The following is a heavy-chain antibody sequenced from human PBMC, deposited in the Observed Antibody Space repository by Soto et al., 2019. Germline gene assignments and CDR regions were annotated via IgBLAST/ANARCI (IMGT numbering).Heavy chain of an antibody. CDR1: GFTFTSSA. V-gene: IGHV1-58*01. CDR2: IGVGSGNT. J-gene: IGHJ4*02. Sequence: QMQLVQSGPEVKKPGTSVKVSCKASGFTFTSSAVQWVRQARGQRLEWIGWIGVGSGNTNYAQKFQERVTNTRDVSTRTTYMELRSLGSEDTAVYGCAPTYESSGYPELDYLGQGTLGTVSS. D-gene: IGHD3-22*01. CDR3: APTYESSGYPELDY.